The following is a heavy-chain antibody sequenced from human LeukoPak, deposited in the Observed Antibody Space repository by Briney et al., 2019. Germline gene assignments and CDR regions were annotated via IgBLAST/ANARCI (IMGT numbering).Heavy chain of an antibody. J-gene: IGHJ4*02. CDR1: GFTFSSDW. CDR3: ARLKYYYDSSGYPPAFDY. D-gene: IGHD3-22*01. V-gene: IGHV3-7*01. Sequence: PGESLRLSCAASGFTFSSDWMSWVRQAPGKGLEWVANIKQDGSEKYYVDSVKGRFTISRDNAKNPLYLQMNSLRAEDTAVYYCARLKYYYDSSGYPPAFDYWGQGTLVTVSS. CDR2: IKQDGSEK.